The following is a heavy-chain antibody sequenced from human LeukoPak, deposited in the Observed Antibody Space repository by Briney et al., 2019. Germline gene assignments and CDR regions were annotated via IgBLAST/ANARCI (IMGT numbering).Heavy chain of an antibody. D-gene: IGHD5-12*01. J-gene: IGHJ4*02. Sequence: SETLSLTCTVSGGSISSGGYYWSWIRQHPGKGLEWIGYIYYSGSTNYNPSLKSRVTISVDTSKNQFSLKLSSVTAADTAVYYCARTVATLHYLFDYWGQGTLVTVSS. CDR3: ARTVATLHYLFDY. CDR1: GGSISSGGYY. CDR2: IYYSGST. V-gene: IGHV4-61*08.